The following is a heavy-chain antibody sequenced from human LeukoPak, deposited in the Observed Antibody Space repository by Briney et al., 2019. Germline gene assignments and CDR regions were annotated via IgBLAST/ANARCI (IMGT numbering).Heavy chain of an antibody. V-gene: IGHV1-8*01. J-gene: IGHJ6*03. Sequence: GASVKVSCKASGYTFTSYDINWVRQATGQGLEWMGWMNPNSGNTGYAQKFQGRVTMTRNTSISTAYMELSSLRSEDTAVYYCATAVRRSSSPYYYYYMDVWGKGTTVTVSS. CDR2: MNPNSGNT. D-gene: IGHD6-6*01. CDR3: ATAVRRSSSPYYYYYMDV. CDR1: GYTFTSYD.